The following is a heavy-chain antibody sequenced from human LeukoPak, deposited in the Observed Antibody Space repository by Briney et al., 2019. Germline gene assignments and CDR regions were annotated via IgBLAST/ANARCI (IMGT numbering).Heavy chain of an antibody. J-gene: IGHJ4*02. CDR3: AFGKVSAIVDY. CDR1: GFTFSSYG. CDR2: IWYDGSNK. Sequence: PGGSLTLSCAASGFTFSSYGMHWVRQAPAKGLEWVAVIWYDGSNKYYADSVKGRFTISRDNSKNTLYLQMHSLRAEDTAVYYCAFGKVSAIVDYWGQGTLVTVSS. D-gene: IGHD1-14*01. V-gene: IGHV3-33*01.